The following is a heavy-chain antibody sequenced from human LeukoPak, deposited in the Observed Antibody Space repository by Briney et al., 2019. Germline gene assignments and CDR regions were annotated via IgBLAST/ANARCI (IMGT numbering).Heavy chain of an antibody. CDR2: ISTSSSYI. CDR1: GFTFSKYG. Sequence: GGSLRLSCAASGFTFSKYGMNWVRQAPGKGLEWVSSISTSSSYIYYADSVKGRFTISRDNAKSSLYLQMNSLRAEDTAVYYCARALTTVTYYYYYYYMDVWGKGTTVTVSS. V-gene: IGHV3-21*01. CDR3: ARALTTVTYYYYYYYMDV. J-gene: IGHJ6*03. D-gene: IGHD4-17*01.